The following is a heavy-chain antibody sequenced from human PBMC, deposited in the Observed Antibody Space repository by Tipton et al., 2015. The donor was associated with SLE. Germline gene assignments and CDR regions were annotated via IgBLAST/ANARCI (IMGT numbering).Heavy chain of an antibody. CDR3: ARGRWGYCATTNCDHYYYMDV. Sequence: TLSLTCTVSGGSINSNSWNWLWQPQGPRQEWIGYFNHSGSTNYNSSLQSRVNITRDASKNQFSLTLSSVTVADTDVYYCARGRWGYCATTNCDHYYYMDVWGKGTTVTVSS. J-gene: IGHJ6*03. CDR1: GGSINSNS. V-gene: IGHV4-59*01. D-gene: IGHD2-2*01. CDR2: FNHSGST.